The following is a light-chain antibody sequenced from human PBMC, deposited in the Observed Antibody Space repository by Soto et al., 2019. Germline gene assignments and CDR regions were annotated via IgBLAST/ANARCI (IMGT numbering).Light chain of an antibody. CDR1: QSVSSSY. CDR3: QQYGSSPQT. J-gene: IGKJ1*01. V-gene: IGKV3-20*01. Sequence: EIVLTQSPGTLSLSPGERATLSCRASQSVSSSYLAWYQQKPGQAPRLLIYAASSRATGIPDRFSGSGSGTDFTLTISRLEPEDLAVYYWQQYGSSPQTFGQGTKVEIK. CDR2: AAS.